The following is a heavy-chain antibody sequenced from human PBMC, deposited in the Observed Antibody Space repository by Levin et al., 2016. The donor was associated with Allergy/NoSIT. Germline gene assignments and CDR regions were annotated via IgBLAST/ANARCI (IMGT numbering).Heavy chain of an antibody. V-gene: IGHV3-21*01. CDR2: IATDSSYT. CDR1: GFTFRNYT. D-gene: IGHD4-17*01. Sequence: GESLKISCVASGFTFRNYTMNWVRQAPGKGLEWVSSIATDSSYTFSADSVNGRFTISRDDAKNSLYLQMISLRVEDTAVYYCARDLTPVTSDAFDVWGQGTMVTVS. CDR3: ARDLTPVTSDAFDV. J-gene: IGHJ3*01.